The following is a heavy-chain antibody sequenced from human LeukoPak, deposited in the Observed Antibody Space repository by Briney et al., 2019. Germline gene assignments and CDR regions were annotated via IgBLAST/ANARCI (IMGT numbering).Heavy chain of an antibody. J-gene: IGHJ4*02. CDR3: ARDLLYGSGSYPPGY. CDR2: IRYDGSNK. Sequence: GGSLRLSCAASGFTFSSYGMHWVRQAPGKGLEWVAFIRYDGSNKYYADPVKGRFTISRDNSKNTLYLQMNSLRAEDTALYHCARDLLYGSGSYPPGYWGQGTLVTVSS. D-gene: IGHD3-10*01. V-gene: IGHV3-30*02. CDR1: GFTFSSYG.